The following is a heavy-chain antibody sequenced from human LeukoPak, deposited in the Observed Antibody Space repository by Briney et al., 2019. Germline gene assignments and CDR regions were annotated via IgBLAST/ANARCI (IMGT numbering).Heavy chain of an antibody. J-gene: IGHJ4*02. D-gene: IGHD4-17*01. V-gene: IGHV3-23*01. CDR3: ARGGSYGDPGDY. Sequence: QPGGSLRLSCAASGFTFSDYAMSWVRQVPGKGLEWVAAISGSGGSTFYADSVKGRFTISRDHSKNTLFLQMNSLRAEDTAVYYCARGGSYGDPGDYWGQGTLVTVSS. CDR2: ISGSGGST. CDR1: GFTFSDYA.